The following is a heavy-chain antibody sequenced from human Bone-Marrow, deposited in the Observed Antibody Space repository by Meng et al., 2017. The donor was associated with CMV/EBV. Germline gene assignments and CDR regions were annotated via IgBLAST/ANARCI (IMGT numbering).Heavy chain of an antibody. D-gene: IGHD1-1*01. CDR1: GGSISSSSYY. J-gene: IGHJ5*02. Sequence: SETLSLTCTVSGGSISSSSYYWGWIRQPPGNGLEWIGSIYYSGSTYYNPSLKSRITISVDTSKNQFSLKLNSVTAADTAVYYCAGHGNYWDANWFDPWGQGTLVTSPQ. CDR3: AGHGNYWDANWFDP. CDR2: IYYSGST. V-gene: IGHV4-39*01.